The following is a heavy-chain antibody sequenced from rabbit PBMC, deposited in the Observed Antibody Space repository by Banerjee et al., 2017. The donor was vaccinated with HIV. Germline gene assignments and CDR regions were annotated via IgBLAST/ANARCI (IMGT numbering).Heavy chain of an antibody. Sequence: QEQLEESGGGLVKPEGSLTLTCKASGLDFGSSYWICWVRQAPGKGPEWIACIYSDVSGNSYYASWVNGRFTISKTSSTTVTLQMTNLTGADTATYFCVRDASVKKANAMDLWGPGTLVTVS. D-gene: IGHD1-1*01. J-gene: IGHJ6*01. CDR1: GLDFGSSYW. CDR2: IYSDVSGNS. V-gene: IGHV1S45*01. CDR3: VRDASVKKANAMDL.